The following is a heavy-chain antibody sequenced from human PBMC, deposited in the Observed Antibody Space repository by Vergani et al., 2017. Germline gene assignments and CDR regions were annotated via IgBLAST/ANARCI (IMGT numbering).Heavy chain of an antibody. J-gene: IGHJ3*02. CDR2: ISSSSSYI. V-gene: IGHV3-21*03. CDR3: ARVRYCGGDCQNDAFEI. Sequence: EVQLVESGGGLVKPGGSLRLSCAASGFTFSSYSMNWVRQAPGKGLEWVSSISSSSSYIYYADSVKGRFTIPRDHAKNSLYLQMNSLRAEDTAVYYCARVRYCGGDCQNDAFEIWGQGTMVTVSS. D-gene: IGHD2-21*01. CDR1: GFTFSSYS.